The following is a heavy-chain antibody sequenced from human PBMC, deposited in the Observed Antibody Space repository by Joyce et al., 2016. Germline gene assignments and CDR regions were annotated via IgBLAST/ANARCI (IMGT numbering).Heavy chain of an antibody. J-gene: IGHJ6*02. CDR2: IFHTGTT. D-gene: IGHD1-14*01. V-gene: IGHV4-4*02. CDR3: ATAEGISPSYYFYGMDV. Sequence: QVQLKESGPGLVKPSGTLSLTCAVSGGSFRSDNWWNWVRQPPGKGLEWIGDIFHTGTTNYHPSLKSRVTISVDKSKNQLSLRLTSVTAADTAVYYCATAEGISPSYYFYGMDVWGQGITVTVSS. CDR1: GGSFRSDNW.